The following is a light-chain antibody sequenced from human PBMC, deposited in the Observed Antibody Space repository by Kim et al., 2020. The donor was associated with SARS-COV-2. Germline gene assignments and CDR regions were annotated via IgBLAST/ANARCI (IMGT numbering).Light chain of an antibody. J-gene: IGLJ2*01. CDR1: SLKNYY. CDR3: NSRDSNDNVV. V-gene: IGLV3-19*01. CDR2: GKN. Sequence: SSELTQDPAVSVALGPTVRLTCQGDSLKNYYATWYQQKPGQAPIVVIYGKNNRPSGIPDRFSGSSSGNTASLTITGTQAGDEADYYCNSRDSNDNVVFGG.